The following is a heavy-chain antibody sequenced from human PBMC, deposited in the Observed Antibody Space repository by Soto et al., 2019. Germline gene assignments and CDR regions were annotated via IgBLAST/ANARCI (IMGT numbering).Heavy chain of an antibody. J-gene: IGHJ3*02. V-gene: IGHV3-23*01. CDR3: AEDLIANNGVWEPFDM. CDR1: GFNFPAYA. D-gene: IGHD2-8*01. CDR2: LVGSGADI. Sequence: GGSLRLSCAASGFNFPAYAMNWVRQAPGKGLQWVSGLVGSGADINYADSVRGRFTVSRDNSRNTLYLQMNSLRDEDTAIYYCAEDLIANNGVWEPFDMWGRGTKVTVSS.